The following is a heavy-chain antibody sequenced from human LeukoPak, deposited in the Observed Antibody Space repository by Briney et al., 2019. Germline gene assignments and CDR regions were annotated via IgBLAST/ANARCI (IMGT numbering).Heavy chain of an antibody. J-gene: IGHJ5*02. D-gene: IGHD2-2*03. V-gene: IGHV4-31*03. Sequence: PSQTLSLTCTVSGGSISSGGYYWSWIRQHPGKGLEWIGYIYYSGSTYYNPSLKSRVTISVDTSKNQSSLKLSSVTAADTAVYYCARDVVGYCSSTSCLNWFDPWAREPWSPSPQ. CDR2: IYYSGST. CDR3: ARDVVGYCSSTSCLNWFDP. CDR1: GGSISSGGYY.